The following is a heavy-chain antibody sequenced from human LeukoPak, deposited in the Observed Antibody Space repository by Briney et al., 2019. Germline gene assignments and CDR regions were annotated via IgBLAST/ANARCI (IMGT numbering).Heavy chain of an antibody. D-gene: IGHD1-26*01. J-gene: IGHJ4*02. V-gene: IGHV3-23*01. CDR2: ISGSGGST. CDR1: GFTFSSYA. Sequence: GGSLRLSCAASGFTFSSYAMSWVRQAPGKGLEWVSAISGSGGSTYYADSVKGRFTISRDNSKNPLYLKMNSLRAEDTAVYYCAKGGRVGATVDYFDYWGQGTLVTVSS. CDR3: AKGGRVGATVDYFDY.